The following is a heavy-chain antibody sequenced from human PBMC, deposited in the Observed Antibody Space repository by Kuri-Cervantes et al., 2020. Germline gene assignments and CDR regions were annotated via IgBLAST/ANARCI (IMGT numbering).Heavy chain of an antibody. CDR3: ARQGGSSSVSTWDAFDI. CDR2: IYPGDSDT. CDR1: GYSFTSYW. Sequence: KVSCKGSGYSFTSYWIGWVRQMPGKGLEWMGIIYPGDSDTRYSPSFQGQVTISADKSISTAYLQWSSLKASDTAMYYCARQGGSSSVSTWDAFDIWGPGTMVTVSS. D-gene: IGHD3-16*01. J-gene: IGHJ3*02. V-gene: IGHV5-51*01.